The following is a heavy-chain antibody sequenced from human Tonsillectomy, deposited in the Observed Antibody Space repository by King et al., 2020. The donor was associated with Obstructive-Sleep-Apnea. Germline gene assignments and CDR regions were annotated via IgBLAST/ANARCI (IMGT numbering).Heavy chain of an antibody. CDR1: GFTFSTYG. D-gene: IGHD4-23*01. J-gene: IGHJ6*02. V-gene: IGHV3-30*18. CDR2: ISFDGNNQ. CDR3: AKDRDAQRWYYYYSLDV. Sequence: VQLVEAGGGVVQPGGSLRLSCEASGFTFSTYGIHWVRQAPGKGLEWVAVISFDGNNQSYTVSVKGRLTISSDNSKNTLYLKMKSLGMEDTAVYYCAKDRDAQRWYYYYSLDVWGQGTTVTVSS.